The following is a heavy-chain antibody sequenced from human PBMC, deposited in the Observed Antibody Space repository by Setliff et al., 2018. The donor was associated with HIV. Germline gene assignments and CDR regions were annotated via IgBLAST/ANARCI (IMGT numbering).Heavy chain of an antibody. D-gene: IGHD3-22*01. CDR2: INPSSGST. CDR1: GYTFTSYY. Sequence: ASVKVSCKASGYTFTSYYMHWVRQAPGQGLEWMGIINPSSGSTTYAQKFQGRVTITADTSTDTAYMELSSLRSEDTAVYYCATAPTMKVVYSGFWGQGTLVTVSS. V-gene: IGHV1-46*01. CDR3: ATAPTMKVVYSGF. J-gene: IGHJ4*02.